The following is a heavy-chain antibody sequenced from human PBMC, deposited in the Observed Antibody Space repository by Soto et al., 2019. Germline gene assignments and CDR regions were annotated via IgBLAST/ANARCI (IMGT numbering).Heavy chain of an antibody. J-gene: IGHJ6*02. CDR3: ARDQLAAAGNLRDYYYGMDV. V-gene: IGHV1-69*13. CDR1: GCTFSSYA. Sequence: SVKVSCKASGCTFSSYAISWARQAPGQGLEWMGGIIPIFGTANYAQKFQGRVTITADESTSTAYMELSSLRSEDTAVYYCARDQLAAAGNLRDYYYGMDVWGQGTTVTVSS. CDR2: IIPIFGTA. D-gene: IGHD6-13*01.